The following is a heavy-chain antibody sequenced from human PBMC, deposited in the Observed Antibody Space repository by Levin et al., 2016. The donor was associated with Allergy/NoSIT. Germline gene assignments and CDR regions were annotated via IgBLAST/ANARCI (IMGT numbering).Heavy chain of an antibody. CDR3: GRGGRQWYGTDV. CDR2: INDDATTT. V-gene: IGHV3-74*01. D-gene: IGHD6-19*01. J-gene: IGHJ6*02. Sequence: GESLKISCAASGFTFSDYWMHWIRQVPGKGLMWVSHINDDATTTTYADSVRGRFTISRDNARSILYLQIDRLRADDTATYYCGRGGRQWYGTDVWGQGTTVTVSS. CDR1: GFTFSDYW.